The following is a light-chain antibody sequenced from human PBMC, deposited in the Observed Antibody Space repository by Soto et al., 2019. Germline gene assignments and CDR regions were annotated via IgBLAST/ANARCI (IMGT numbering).Light chain of an antibody. V-gene: IGKV3-11*01. Sequence: EKLMSQSPATLSVSPGERVTLSCRASQNIHNHMSWFLQKPGQTPRLLIYDAIIRAADVPARFSGSGSGTDFTLTISSLEPEDFAVYYCQQRSNWLTFGGGTKVDI. J-gene: IGKJ4*01. CDR3: QQRSNWLT. CDR2: DAI. CDR1: QNIHNH.